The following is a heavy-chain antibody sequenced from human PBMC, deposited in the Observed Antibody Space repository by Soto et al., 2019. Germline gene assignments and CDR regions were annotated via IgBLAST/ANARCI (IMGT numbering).Heavy chain of an antibody. CDR3: AREGYSSGWYYNWFDP. CDR1: GGSVSSGSYY. Sequence: SETLSLTCTVSGGSVSSGSYYWSWIRQPPGKGLEWIGYIYYSGSTNYNPSLKCRVTISVDTSKNQFSLKLSSVTAADTAVYYCAREGYSSGWYYNWFDPWGQGTLVTVSS. D-gene: IGHD6-19*01. CDR2: IYYSGST. J-gene: IGHJ5*02. V-gene: IGHV4-61*01.